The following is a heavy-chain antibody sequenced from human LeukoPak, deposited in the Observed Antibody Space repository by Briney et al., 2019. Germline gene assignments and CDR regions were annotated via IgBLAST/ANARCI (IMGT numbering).Heavy chain of an antibody. D-gene: IGHD2-15*01. CDR3: ASYCSGGSCPIDY. Sequence: SETLSLTCTVSGYSISSAFYWGWIRQPPGRGLEWIGSLYHSGITSYNPSLKRRVTISVDTSKNQVPLKLSSVTAADTAVYYCASYCSGGSCPIDYWGQGTLVTVSS. V-gene: IGHV4-38-2*02. CDR2: LYHSGIT. J-gene: IGHJ4*02. CDR1: GYSISSAFY.